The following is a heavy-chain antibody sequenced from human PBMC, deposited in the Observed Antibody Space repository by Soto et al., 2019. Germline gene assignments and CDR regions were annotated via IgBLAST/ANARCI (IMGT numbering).Heavy chain of an antibody. Sequence: SVKVSCNASGGTFSTFGINWMRQAPGQGVEWMGGIIPMFGTATYAQKLQDRVTITADESTSTVYMELSSLRSEDTAVYYCAREVDSGYYVRWFDPWGQGTLVTVSS. CDR2: IIPMFGTA. CDR3: AREVDSGYYVRWFDP. CDR1: GGTFSTFG. D-gene: IGHD3-22*01. V-gene: IGHV1-69*13. J-gene: IGHJ5*02.